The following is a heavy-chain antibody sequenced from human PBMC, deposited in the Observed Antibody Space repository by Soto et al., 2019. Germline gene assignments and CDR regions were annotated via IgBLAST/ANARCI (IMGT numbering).Heavy chain of an antibody. CDR1: GYNFINYG. Sequence: ASVKVSCKASGYNFINYGITWVRQAPGQGLEWMGWIRVHNGNIKYAQKLQGRVTMTTDTSTSTAYMELRSLRSDDTAVYYCVRDLDGSGSYYTDYWR. V-gene: IGHV1-18*01. J-gene: IGHJ4*01. CDR2: IRVHNGNI. D-gene: IGHD3-10*01. CDR3: VRDLDGSGSYYTDY.